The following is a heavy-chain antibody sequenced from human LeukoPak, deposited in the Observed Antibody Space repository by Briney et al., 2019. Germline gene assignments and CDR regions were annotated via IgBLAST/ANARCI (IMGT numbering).Heavy chain of an antibody. Sequence: HPGGSLRLSCAASGFTFSSYGMHWVRQAPGKGLEWVSVIYKGGNTYYIDSVKGRFTISRDTSKNTLYLQMNSLRAEDTAAYYCAKGSYYDSSGSFYFDYWGQGTLVTVSS. J-gene: IGHJ4*02. CDR2: IYKGGNT. CDR3: AKGSYYDSSGSFYFDY. V-gene: IGHV3-NL1*01. D-gene: IGHD3-22*01. CDR1: GFTFSSYG.